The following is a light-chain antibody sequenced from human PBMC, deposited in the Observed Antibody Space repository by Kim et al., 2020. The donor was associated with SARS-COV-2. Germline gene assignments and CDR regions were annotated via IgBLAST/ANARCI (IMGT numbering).Light chain of an antibody. CDR1: PSVGSSY. CDR3: FTYRSSPVT. J-gene: IGKJ2*01. Sequence: PGARATLSCRASPSVGSSYLAWYQQTPGQAPRLVIYGTSSRAPGIPERFSGSGSGTAFTLTISGLEPEDIAAYFCFTYRSSPVTFGQG. CDR2: GTS. V-gene: IGKV3-20*01.